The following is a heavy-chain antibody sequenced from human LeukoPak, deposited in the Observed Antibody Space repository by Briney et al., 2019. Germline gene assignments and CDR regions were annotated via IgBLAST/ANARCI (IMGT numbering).Heavy chain of an antibody. J-gene: IGHJ2*01. V-gene: IGHV4-4*07. CDR1: GGPISNYD. CDR2: IYTSGST. D-gene: IGHD6-13*01. CDR3: ARLSSSWYQDWYFDL. Sequence: PSETLSLTCTVSGGPISNYDWSWIRQPAGKGLEWIGRIYTSGSTNYNPSLKSRVTMSEDTSKKQFSLKLSSVTAADTAVYYCARLSSSWYQDWYFDLWGRGTLVTVSS.